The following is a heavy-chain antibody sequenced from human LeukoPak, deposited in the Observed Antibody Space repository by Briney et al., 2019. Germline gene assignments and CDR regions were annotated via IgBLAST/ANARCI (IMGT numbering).Heavy chain of an antibody. D-gene: IGHD3-10*01. Sequence: GGSPRLSCAASGFTFSNYSMNWVRQLPGKGLEWVANINQDGTEKYYVDSVKGRFTISRDNAKNSLDLQMNSLRVEDTGIYYCVKVAKYYYGSETYYFFEHWGQGTPVTASS. CDR3: VKVAKYYYGSETYYFFEH. CDR2: INQDGTEK. V-gene: IGHV3-7*01. J-gene: IGHJ4*02. CDR1: GFTFSNYS.